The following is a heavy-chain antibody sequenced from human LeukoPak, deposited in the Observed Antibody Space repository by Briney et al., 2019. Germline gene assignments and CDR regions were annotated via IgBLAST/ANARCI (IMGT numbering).Heavy chain of an antibody. CDR3: ARDRPDGRTSFDY. D-gene: IGHD1-14*01. CDR1: GFTFSSHW. Sequence: GGSLRLSCAASGFTFSSHWMHWVRHVPGKGLVWVSRINGDGRRITYADSVKGRFTISRDNAKNTLFLQMDSLRAEDTALYYCARDRPDGRTSFDYWGLGTLVTVSS. CDR2: INGDGRRI. J-gene: IGHJ4*02. V-gene: IGHV3-74*03.